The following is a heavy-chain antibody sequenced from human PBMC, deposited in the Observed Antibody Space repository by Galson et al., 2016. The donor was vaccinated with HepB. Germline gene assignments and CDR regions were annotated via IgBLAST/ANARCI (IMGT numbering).Heavy chain of an antibody. CDR1: GDSINFDVYY. J-gene: IGHJ4*02. CDR2: IYSSGYT. V-gene: IGHV4-61*02. CDR3: AKEFTY. Sequence: TLSLTCSVSGDSINFDVYYWYWSWIRQPAGKGLEWIGRIYSSGYTDYNPSLKSRVTLSLHPSNNQFSLNLTSVTAADTAVYYCAKEFTYWGQGALVTVSS.